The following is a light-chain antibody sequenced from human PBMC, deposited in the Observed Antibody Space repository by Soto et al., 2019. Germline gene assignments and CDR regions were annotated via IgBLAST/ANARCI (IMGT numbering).Light chain of an antibody. Sequence: EIVLTQSPGSLSLSPGQRATLSCRASQSVDTTFFAWYQKKPGKAPRLLIYGASKRATGIPDRFSGSGSGTDFTLIISRLEPEYFAVYYCQQYMSSVTFGQGTKVEIK. CDR3: QQYMSSVT. CDR1: QSVDTTF. J-gene: IGKJ1*01. V-gene: IGKV3-20*01. CDR2: GAS.